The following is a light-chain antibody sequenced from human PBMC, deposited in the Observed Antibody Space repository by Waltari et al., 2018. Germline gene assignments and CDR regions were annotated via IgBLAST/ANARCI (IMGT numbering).Light chain of an antibody. CDR3: QQANSSVPLT. CDR1: QDINNF. V-gene: IGKV1-12*01. J-gene: IGKJ4*01. CDR2: GAS. Sequence: DIQLTQSPSSVFASVGDRVTITCRASQDINNFLAWYQQKPGKAPYLLIYGASVLQRGAPARFSGSGSRTNFTLTINSLQPEDFATYFCQQANSSVPLTFGGGTRVQIK.